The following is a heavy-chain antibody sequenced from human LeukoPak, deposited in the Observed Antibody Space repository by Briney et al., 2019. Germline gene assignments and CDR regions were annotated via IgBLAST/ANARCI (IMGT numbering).Heavy chain of an antibody. V-gene: IGHV4-61*05. CDR1: GGSISSSSYY. J-gene: IGHJ4*02. Sequence: SETLSLTCTVSGGSISSSSYYWGWIRQPPGKGLEWIGHVYYSGSTTYNPSLMSRVTISVDTSKNQFSLKVYSMTAADAAVYYCARAGRSGNYGYYFDYWTQGTLVTVSS. D-gene: IGHD1-26*01. CDR3: ARAGRSGNYGYYFDY. CDR2: VYYSGST.